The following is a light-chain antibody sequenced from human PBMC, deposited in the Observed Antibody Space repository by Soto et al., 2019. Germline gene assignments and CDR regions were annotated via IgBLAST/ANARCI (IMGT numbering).Light chain of an antibody. CDR3: CSYAGSRALYV. V-gene: IGLV2-23*02. CDR1: SSDVWSYNL. J-gene: IGLJ1*01. Sequence: QSVLTQPASVSGSPGQSITISCSGTSSDVWSYNLVSWYQQHPGKAPKLMIYEVSKRPSGRSNRFSGSKSGNTASLTISGLQAEDEADYYCCSYAGSRALYVFGTGTKVTVL. CDR2: EVS.